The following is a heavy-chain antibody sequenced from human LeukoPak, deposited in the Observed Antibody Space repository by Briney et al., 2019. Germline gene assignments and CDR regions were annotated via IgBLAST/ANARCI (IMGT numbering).Heavy chain of an antibody. V-gene: IGHV1-69*02. J-gene: IGHJ3*02. Sequence: SVKVSCKASGGTFSSYTISWVRQAPGQGLEWMGRIIPILGIANYAQKFQGRVTITADKSTSTAYMELSSLRSEDTAVYYCARAASYSSGWIKDEIWGQGQWSPSLQ. D-gene: IGHD6-19*01. CDR2: IIPILGIA. CDR3: ARAASYSSGWIKDEI. CDR1: GGTFSSYT.